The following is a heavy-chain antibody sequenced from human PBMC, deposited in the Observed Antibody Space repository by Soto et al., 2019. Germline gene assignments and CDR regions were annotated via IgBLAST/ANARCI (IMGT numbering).Heavy chain of an antibody. V-gene: IGHV3-21*01. D-gene: IGHD3-22*01. J-gene: IGHJ4*02. CDR3: AREDSIIIPAVSDF. CDR2: VSKSGYA. Sequence: GGPLRLSCTVSGFTFNNYGITWVRQAPGKGLGWVSSVSKSGYAYYSDSVKGRFTISRNNAKNSVSLQMNTLRVEDTAVYYCAREDSIIIPAVSDFWGQGTLVTVSS. CDR1: GFTFNNYG.